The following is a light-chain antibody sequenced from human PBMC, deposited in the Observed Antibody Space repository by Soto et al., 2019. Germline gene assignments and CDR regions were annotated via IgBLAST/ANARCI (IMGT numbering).Light chain of an antibody. CDR2: APS. V-gene: IGKV1-9*01. CDR3: QQLNSYPL. J-gene: IGKJ2*01. Sequence: DIQLTQSPSFLSASVGDRVTITCRASQGISSYLAWYQQKPGKAPKLLIYAPSTVQSGVPTRFSGSGSGTEFTLTISSLQPEDFATYYCQQLNSYPLFGQGTKLEIK. CDR1: QGISSY.